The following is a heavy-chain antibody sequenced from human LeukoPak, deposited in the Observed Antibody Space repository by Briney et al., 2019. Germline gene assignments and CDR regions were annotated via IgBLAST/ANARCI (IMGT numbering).Heavy chain of an antibody. CDR3: TRVPYYDDSSGYCPCVHFDY. D-gene: IGHD3-22*01. V-gene: IGHV4-31*03. CDR1: GGSISSGGYY. J-gene: IGHJ4*02. CDR2: IYYSGST. Sequence: SQTLSLTCTVSGGSISSGGYYWSWIRQHPGKGLEWIGYIYYSGSTYYNPSLKSRVTISVDTSKNQFSLKLCSLTAADTAVYYYTRVPYYDDSSGYCPCVHFDYWGQGTLVTVSS.